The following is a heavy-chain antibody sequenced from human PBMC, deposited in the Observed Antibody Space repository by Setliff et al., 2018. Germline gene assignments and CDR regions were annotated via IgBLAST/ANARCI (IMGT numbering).Heavy chain of an antibody. J-gene: IGHJ5*02. D-gene: IGHD1-26*01. CDR2: IYSSGST. V-gene: IGHV4-4*08. CDR3: AAVGIDAGGGWFDP. CDR1: GGAISNYY. Sequence: PSETLSLTCTVSGGAISNYYWSWIRQPPGKGLEWIGYIYSSGSTNYNPSLKSRVAISLDTSKSQFSLRLSSLTAADTAVYYCAAVGIDAGGGWFDPWGHGIPVTVSS.